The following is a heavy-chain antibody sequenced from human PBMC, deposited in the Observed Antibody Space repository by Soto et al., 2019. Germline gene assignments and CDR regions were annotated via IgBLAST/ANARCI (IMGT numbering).Heavy chain of an antibody. J-gene: IGHJ4*02. CDR1: GCSIRCYD. D-gene: IGHD4-4*01. CDR2: FHYTGIS. CDR3: ARGASNWQYFDY. Sequence: AETLSLTCTVSGCSIRCYDWSWIRQPPGKGLEWIGYFHYTGISNYNSSLKSRVTMSLDTSKNQFSLKLSSVSAADTAIYYCARGASNWQYFDYWGQGALVTVSS. V-gene: IGHV4-59*01.